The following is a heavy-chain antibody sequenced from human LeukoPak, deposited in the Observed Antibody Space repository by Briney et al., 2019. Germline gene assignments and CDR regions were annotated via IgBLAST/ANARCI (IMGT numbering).Heavy chain of an antibody. CDR3: ARDRGFKTYFDY. V-gene: IGHV3-53*01. Sequence: GGSLRLSCAASGFTVSGNYMSWVRQAPGKGLEWVSVIYSGGDTYSADSVKGRFTISRDNSKNAVYLQMNSLRAEGTAVYYCARDRGFKTYFDYWGQGTLVTVSS. D-gene: IGHD3-10*01. CDR2: IYSGGDT. J-gene: IGHJ4*02. CDR1: GFTVSGNY.